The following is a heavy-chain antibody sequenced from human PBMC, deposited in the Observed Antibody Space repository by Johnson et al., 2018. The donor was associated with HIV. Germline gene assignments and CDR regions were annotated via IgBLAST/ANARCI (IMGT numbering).Heavy chain of an antibody. J-gene: IGHJ3*01. CDR1: GFTFDDYA. V-gene: IGHV3-9*01. CDR3: ARPNQLLFYPDAFDF. CDR2: ISWNSGSI. Sequence: VQLVESGGGLVQPGRSLRLSCAASGFTFDDYAMHWVRQAPGKGLEWVSGISWNSGSIGYADSVKGRFTISRDNSKNTLYLQMNSLRAEDTAVYYCARPNQLLFYPDAFDFWGQGTMVTVSS. D-gene: IGHD2-2*01.